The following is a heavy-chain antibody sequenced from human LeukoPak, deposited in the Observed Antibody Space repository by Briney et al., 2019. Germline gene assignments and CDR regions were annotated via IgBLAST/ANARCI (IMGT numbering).Heavy chain of an antibody. CDR3: ARQYGSGSYTLYYFDY. D-gene: IGHD3-10*01. V-gene: IGHV4-39*01. CDR2: IYYSGST. Sequence: SETLSLTCTVSGGSISGRNYYWDWIRQPPGKGLEWIGSIYYSGSTYYKPSLESRVTMSVDTSKNQFSLKLSSVTAADTAVYYCARQYGSGSYTLYYFDYWGQGTLVTVSS. J-gene: IGHJ4*02. CDR1: GGSISGRNYY.